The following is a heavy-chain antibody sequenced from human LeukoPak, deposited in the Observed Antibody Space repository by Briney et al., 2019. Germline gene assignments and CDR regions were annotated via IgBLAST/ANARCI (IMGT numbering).Heavy chain of an antibody. V-gene: IGHV5-51*01. CDR1: GYSFTSYW. J-gene: IGHJ3*02. D-gene: IGHD6-13*01. CDR3: ARLGAAAGEGSGAFDI. CDR2: IYPGDSDT. Sequence: GESLKISCKGSGYSFTSYWIGWVRQMPGKGLEWMGIIYPGDSDTRYSPSFQGQVTISADKSISTAYLQWSSLKASDTAMYYCARLGAAAGEGSGAFDIWGQGTMVTVSS.